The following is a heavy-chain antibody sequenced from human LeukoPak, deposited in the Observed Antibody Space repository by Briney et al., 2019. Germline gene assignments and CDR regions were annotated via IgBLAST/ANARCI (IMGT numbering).Heavy chain of an antibody. CDR3: ATVGYCSSTSCYFFDY. V-gene: IGHV1-24*01. Sequence: ASVKVSCEVSGYTLTELSMHWVRQAPGKGLEWMGGFDPEDGETIYAQKFQGRVTVTEDTSTDTAYMELSSLRSEDTAVYYCATVGYCSSTSCYFFDYWGQGTLVTVSS. J-gene: IGHJ4*02. CDR2: FDPEDGET. D-gene: IGHD2-2*01. CDR1: GYTLTELS.